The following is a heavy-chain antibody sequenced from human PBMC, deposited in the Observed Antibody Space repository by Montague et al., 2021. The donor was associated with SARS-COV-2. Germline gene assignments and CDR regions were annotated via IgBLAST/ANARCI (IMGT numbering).Heavy chain of an antibody. CDR1: GGSISSYY. CDR2: IYYSGST. V-gene: IGHV4-59*01. Sequence: SETLSLTCTVSGGSISSYYWNWTRQSPGKGLEWIGYIYYSGSTKYNPSLKSRVTISVDTSKSQMSLRLNSVTAADTAVYYCAGDRGRFWHFDLWGRGTLVTGSS. CDR3: AGDRGRFWHFDL. J-gene: IGHJ2*01. D-gene: IGHD5-12*01.